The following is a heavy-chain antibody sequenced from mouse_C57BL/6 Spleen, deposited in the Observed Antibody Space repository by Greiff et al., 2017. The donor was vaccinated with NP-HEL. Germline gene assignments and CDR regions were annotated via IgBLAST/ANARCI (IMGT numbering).Heavy chain of an antibody. CDR3: ARYDGNYGNCFAY. CDR2: IDPANGNT. CDR1: GFNIKNTY. J-gene: IGHJ3*01. Sequence: VQLQESVAELVRPGASVKLSCTASGFNIKNTYMHWVKQRPEPGLEWIGRIDPANGNTKYAPKVQGKATITADTSSNTAYLQRSSLTSEDTAIYYCARYDGNYGNCFAYWGQGTRVTVSA. D-gene: IGHD2-3*01. V-gene: IGHV14-3*01.